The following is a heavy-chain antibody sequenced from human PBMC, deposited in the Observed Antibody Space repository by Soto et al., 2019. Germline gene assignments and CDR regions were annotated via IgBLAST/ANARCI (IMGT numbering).Heavy chain of an antibody. CDR3: ASFPVNQGSSWYEIDY. CDR1: GGSFSGYY. D-gene: IGHD6-13*01. CDR2: INHSGST. V-gene: IGHV4-34*01. J-gene: IGHJ4*02. Sequence: PSETLSLTCAVYGGSFSGYYWSWIRQPPGKGLEWIGEINHSGSTNYNPSLKSRVTISVDTSKNQFSLRLSSVTAADTAVYYCASFPVNQGSSWYEIDYWGQGTLVTVSS.